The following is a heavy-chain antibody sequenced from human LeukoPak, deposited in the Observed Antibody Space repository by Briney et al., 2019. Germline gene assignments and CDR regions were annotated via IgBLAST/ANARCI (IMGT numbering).Heavy chain of an antibody. CDR3: AKAGYVGGLYYYFYYMDV. D-gene: IGHD2-15*01. CDR1: GFTFSSYG. Sequence: GGSLRLSCAASGFTFSSYGMHWVRQAPGKGLEWVAFIRYDGSNKYYADSVRGRFTISRDNSMNTLYLQMNSLRAEDTAVYYCAKAGYVGGLYYYFYYMDVWGKGTTVTVSS. J-gene: IGHJ6*03. CDR2: IRYDGSNK. V-gene: IGHV3-30*02.